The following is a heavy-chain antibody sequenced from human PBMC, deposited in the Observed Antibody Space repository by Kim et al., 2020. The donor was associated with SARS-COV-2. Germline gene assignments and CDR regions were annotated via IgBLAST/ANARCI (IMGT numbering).Heavy chain of an antibody. D-gene: IGHD3-22*01. Sequence: GGSLRLSCAASGFSFRDYYMNWIRHVPGKGLEWLSQISNSGSYTTYADSVKGRFTISRDNAKSSLFFEMTTLRGEDTAVYYCARDIVASRYQYYGMDVWGQGTTVTVSS. CDR3: ARDIVASRYQYYGMDV. CDR1: GFSFRDYY. J-gene: IGHJ6*02. V-gene: IGHV3-11*06. CDR2: ISNSGS.